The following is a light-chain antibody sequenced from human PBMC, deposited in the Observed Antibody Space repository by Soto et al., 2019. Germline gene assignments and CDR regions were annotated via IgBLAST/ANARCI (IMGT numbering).Light chain of an antibody. CDR2: DVS. J-gene: IGLJ1*01. CDR3: SSYTSSSTPLYV. CDR1: SSDVGGYNY. Sequence: QSALTQPASVSGSPGQSITISCTGTSSDVGGYNYVSWYQQHPGKAPKLMIYDVSNRPSGVSNRFSGSESGNTASLTISGLQAEDEADYYCSSYTSSSTPLYVFGTGTKLTVL. V-gene: IGLV2-14*01.